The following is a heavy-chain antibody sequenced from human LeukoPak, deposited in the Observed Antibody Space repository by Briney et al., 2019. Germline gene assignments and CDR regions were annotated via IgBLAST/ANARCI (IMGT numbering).Heavy chain of an antibody. CDR2: IYSGGST. J-gene: IGHJ4*02. V-gene: IGHV3-53*01. CDR1: GFTVSSNY. Sequence: GSLRLSCAASGFTVSSNYMSWVRQAPGKGLEWVSVIYSGGSTYYADSVKGRFTIPRDNSKNTLYLQMNSLRAEDTAVYYCARSDSSGYETLDYWGQGTLVTVSS. D-gene: IGHD3-22*01. CDR3: ARSDSSGYETLDY.